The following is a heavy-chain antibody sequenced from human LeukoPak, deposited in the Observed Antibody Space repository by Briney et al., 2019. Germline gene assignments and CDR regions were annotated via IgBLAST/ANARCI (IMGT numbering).Heavy chain of an antibody. Sequence: PSETLSLTCTVSGGSISSGDYYWSWIRQPPGKGLEWMGYIYYSGSTYDNPSLKSRVTISVDTSKHQFSLKLSSVTAADTAVYYCARVHCSSTSCYTWGYFDYWGQGTLVTVSS. D-gene: IGHD2-2*01. J-gene: IGHJ4*02. CDR3: ARVHCSSTSCYTWGYFDY. V-gene: IGHV4-30-4*08. CDR1: GGSISSGDYY. CDR2: IYYSGST.